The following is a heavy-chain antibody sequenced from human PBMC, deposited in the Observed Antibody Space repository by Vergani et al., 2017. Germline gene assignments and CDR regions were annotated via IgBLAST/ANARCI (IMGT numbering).Heavy chain of an antibody. D-gene: IGHD2-15*01. V-gene: IGHV4-61*02. Sequence: QVQLQASGPGRVKPSPTLSLTCTMSGGSISAGYYFWSWIRQPAGKGLEWLGHISASGNASHSPSLKTRVSMSVDTSKNQFSLTVTSVTAADTAIYVCARRSGGYYSGGKVHPLRTAFDVWGDGTVVTVSS. J-gene: IGHJ3*01. CDR3: ARRSGGYYSGGKVHPLRTAFDV. CDR2: ISASGNA. CDR1: GGSISAGYYF.